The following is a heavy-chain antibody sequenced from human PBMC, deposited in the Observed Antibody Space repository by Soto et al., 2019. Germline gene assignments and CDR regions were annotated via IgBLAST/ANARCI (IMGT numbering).Heavy chain of an antibody. CDR2: ISGSGGST. CDR1: GFTFSSYA. D-gene: IGHD3-10*01. CDR3: AKGPASGSPHYYYGMDV. Sequence: PGGSLRLSCAASGFTFSSYAMSWVRQAPGKGLEWVSAISGSGGSTYYADSVKGRFTISRDNSKNTLYLQMNSLRAEDTAVYYCAKGPASGSPHYYYGMDVWGQGTTVTVSS. V-gene: IGHV3-23*01. J-gene: IGHJ6*02.